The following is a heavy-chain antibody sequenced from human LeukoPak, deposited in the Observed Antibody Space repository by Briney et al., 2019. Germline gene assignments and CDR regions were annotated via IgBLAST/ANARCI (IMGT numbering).Heavy chain of an antibody. J-gene: IGHJ6*03. Sequence: SVKVSCKASGGTFSSYAISWVRQAPGQGLEWMGGIIPIFGTANYAQKFQGRVTMTRDTSISTAYMELSRLRSDDTAVYYCASRSSSSSWYGYYYYYYMDVWGKGTTVTVSS. CDR1: GGTFSSYA. V-gene: IGHV1-69*05. CDR2: IIPIFGTA. D-gene: IGHD6-13*01. CDR3: ASRSSSSSWYGYYYYYYMDV.